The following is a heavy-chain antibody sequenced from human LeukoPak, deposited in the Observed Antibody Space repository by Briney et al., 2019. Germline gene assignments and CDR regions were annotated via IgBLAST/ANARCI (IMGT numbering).Heavy chain of an antibody. J-gene: IGHJ4*02. CDR3: ASNYYGSGSYYFADY. CDR2: INHSGST. V-gene: IGHV4-34*01. Sequence: SETLSLTCAVYGGSFSGYYWSWIRQPPGKGLEWIGEINHSGSTNYNPSLKSRVTISVDTSKNQFSLKLSSVTAAVTAVYYCASNYYGSGSYYFADYWGQGTLVTVSS. CDR1: GGSFSGYY. D-gene: IGHD3-10*01.